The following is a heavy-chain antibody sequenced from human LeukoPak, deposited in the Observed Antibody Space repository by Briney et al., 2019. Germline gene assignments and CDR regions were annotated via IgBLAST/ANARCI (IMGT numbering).Heavy chain of an antibody. CDR2: ISYDGSNK. D-gene: IGHD3-10*01. J-gene: IGHJ3*02. CDR3: ARGDYYSAFDI. Sequence: GGSLRLSCAASGFTFSSYAMHWVRQAPGKGLEWVAVISYDGSNKYYADSVKGRFTISRDNSKNTLYLQMGSLRAEDMAVYYRARGDYYSAFDIWGQGTMVTVSS. V-gene: IGHV3-30*14. CDR1: GFTFSSYA.